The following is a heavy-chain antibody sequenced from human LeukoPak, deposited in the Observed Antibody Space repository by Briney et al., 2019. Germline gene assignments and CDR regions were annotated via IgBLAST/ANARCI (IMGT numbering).Heavy chain of an antibody. CDR3: ASFGAGYGSGSYYYYGMDV. CDR2: ISAYNGNT. V-gene: IGHV1-18*01. J-gene: IGHJ6*02. CDR1: GYTFTSYG. D-gene: IGHD3-10*01. Sequence: GASVKVSCKASGYTFTSYGISWVRQAPGQGLEWMGWISAYNGNTNYAQKLQGRVTMTTDTSTSTAYMELRSLRSDDTAVYYCASFGAGYGSGSYYYYGMDVWGQGTTVTVSS.